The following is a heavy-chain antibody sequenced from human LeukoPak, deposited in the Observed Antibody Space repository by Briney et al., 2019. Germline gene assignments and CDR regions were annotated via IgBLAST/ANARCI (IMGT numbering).Heavy chain of an antibody. CDR1: GFTFSDYA. V-gene: IGHV3-30*18. J-gene: IGHJ4*02. D-gene: IGHD4-17*01. Sequence: GRSLRLSCVGSGFTFSDYAVHWVRQAPGKGLEWVAVASHDEVGKQFADSVKGRFTLSRDNSRDSVHLQMNRLRDEDTGVYYCAKDRGYGEHEPFESWGQGSLVTVSS. CDR2: ASHDEVGK. CDR3: AKDRGYGEHEPFES.